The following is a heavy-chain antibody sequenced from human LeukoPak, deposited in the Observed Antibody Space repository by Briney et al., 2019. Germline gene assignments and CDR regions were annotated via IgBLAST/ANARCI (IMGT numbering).Heavy chain of an antibody. CDR1: GFTFSSYA. V-gene: IGHV3-23*01. D-gene: IGHD1-1*01. Sequence: GGSLRLSCAASGFTFSSYALSWVRQAPGKGLEWVSGISGSGGSTYYADSVKGRFTISRDNSKNTLYLQMSSLRAEDTAVYYCARGRGWPTGLNYFDYWGQGTLVTVSS. CDR2: ISGSGGST. CDR3: ARGRGWPTGLNYFDY. J-gene: IGHJ4*02.